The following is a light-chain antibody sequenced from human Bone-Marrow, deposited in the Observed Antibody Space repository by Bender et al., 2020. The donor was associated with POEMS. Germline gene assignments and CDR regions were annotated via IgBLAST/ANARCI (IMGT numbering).Light chain of an antibody. CDR2: QDT. CDR1: KLGEEY. V-gene: IGLV3-1*01. CDR3: QSWGSNTAV. J-gene: IGLJ2*01. Sequence: SYELTQQPSVSVSPGQTATITCSGEKLGEEYACWYQQKPGQSPVVVIYQDTKRPSGIPERFSGSTSDNTASLTISGTQTMDEADYYCQSWGSNTAVFGGGTKLTVL.